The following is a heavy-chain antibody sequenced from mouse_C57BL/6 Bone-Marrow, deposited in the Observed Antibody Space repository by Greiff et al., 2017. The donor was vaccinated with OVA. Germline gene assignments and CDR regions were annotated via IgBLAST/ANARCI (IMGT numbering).Heavy chain of an antibody. CDR1: GYTFTSYW. V-gene: IGHV1-64*01. CDR3: AREGYPYYFDY. Sequence: QVQLQQPGAELVKPGASVKLSCKASGYTFTSYWMHWVKQRPGQGLEWIGMFHPNSGSTNYNEKFKSKATLTVAKSSSTAYMQLSSLTSEDSAVYYCAREGYPYYFDYWGQGTTLTVSS. CDR2: FHPNSGST. J-gene: IGHJ2*01.